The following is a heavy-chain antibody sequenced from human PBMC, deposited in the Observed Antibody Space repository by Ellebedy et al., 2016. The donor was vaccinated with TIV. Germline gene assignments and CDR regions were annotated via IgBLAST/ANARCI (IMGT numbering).Heavy chain of an antibody. CDR2: IYYSGNT. D-gene: IGHD3-10*01. Sequence: SETLSLXCTVSGGSISSDDYYWSWIRQPPGKGLEWIGYIYYSGNTNYNPSLKSRVTISIDTSKNRFSLKLDSVTAADTAVYYCARRGYGSGRYNWFDPWGQGTLVTVSS. J-gene: IGHJ5*02. V-gene: IGHV4-30-4*01. CDR1: GGSISSDDYY. CDR3: ARRGYGSGRYNWFDP.